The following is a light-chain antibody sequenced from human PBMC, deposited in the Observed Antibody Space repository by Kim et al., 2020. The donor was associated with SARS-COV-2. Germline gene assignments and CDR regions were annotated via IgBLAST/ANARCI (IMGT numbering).Light chain of an antibody. V-gene: IGKV3-20*01. CDR3: QQHGSSPLT. Sequence: SPGERATLSCRASQSVSSTYLAWYQQKPGQAPRLLIYDASSRATGIPDRFSGSGSGTDFTLTISRLEPEDFAVYYCQQHGSSPLTFGGGTKVDIK. CDR2: DAS. CDR1: QSVSSTY. J-gene: IGKJ4*01.